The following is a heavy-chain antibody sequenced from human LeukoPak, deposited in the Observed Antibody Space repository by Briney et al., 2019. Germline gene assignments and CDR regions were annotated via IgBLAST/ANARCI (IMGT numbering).Heavy chain of an antibody. CDR3: ARAYYDSSGYYPRLDY. CDR1: GGTFSSYA. Sequence: ASVKVSCKASGGTFSSYAISWVRQAPGQGLEWMGGIIPIFGTANYAQKFQGRVTITADKSTSTAYMELSRLRSDDTAVYYCARAYYDSSGYYPRLDYWGQGTLVTVSS. V-gene: IGHV1-69*06. D-gene: IGHD3-22*01. J-gene: IGHJ4*02. CDR2: IIPIFGTA.